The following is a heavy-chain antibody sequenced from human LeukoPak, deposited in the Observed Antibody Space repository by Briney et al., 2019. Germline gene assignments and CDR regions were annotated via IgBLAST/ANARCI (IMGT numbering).Heavy chain of an antibody. J-gene: IGHJ6*02. V-gene: IGHV4-34*01. CDR1: GGSFSGYY. Sequence: PSETLSLTCAVYGGSFSGYYWSWIRQPPGKGLEWIGEINHSGSTNYNPSLKSRVTISVDTSKNQFSLKLSSVTAADTAVYYCAASKEYYYYGMDVWGQGTTVTVSS. CDR2: INHSGST. CDR3: AASKEYYYYGMDV.